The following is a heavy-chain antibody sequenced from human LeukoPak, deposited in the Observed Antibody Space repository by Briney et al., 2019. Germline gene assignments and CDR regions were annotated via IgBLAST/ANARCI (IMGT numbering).Heavy chain of an antibody. CDR2: ISTYSGNT. CDR3: VLFASGSSDY. CDR1: GGTFSSYA. Sequence: GSSVKVSCKASGGTFSSYAISWVRQAPGQGPEWMGWISTYSGNTNYAQKLQDRVTMTTDTSTSTAYMELRSLRSDDTAVYYCVLFASGSSDYWGQGTLVTVSS. V-gene: IGHV1-18*01. D-gene: IGHD3-10*01. J-gene: IGHJ4*02.